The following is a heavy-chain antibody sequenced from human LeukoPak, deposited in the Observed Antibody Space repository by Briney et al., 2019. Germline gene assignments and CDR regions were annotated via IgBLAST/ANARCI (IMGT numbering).Heavy chain of an antibody. V-gene: IGHV3-15*01. CDR1: GLTFTSVG. Sequence: SRRPSCAATGLTFTSVGMSWGRKAPGKRLEWVGRVKNKGDGGTIDYAAPVKGRFTISRDDSKNTLYLQMNSLKTEDTGVYYCAKYYDFWSGTYPKNGFDYWGQGTLVAVSS. CDR3: AKYYDFWSGTYPKNGFDY. D-gene: IGHD3-3*01. CDR2: VKNKGDGGTI. J-gene: IGHJ4*02.